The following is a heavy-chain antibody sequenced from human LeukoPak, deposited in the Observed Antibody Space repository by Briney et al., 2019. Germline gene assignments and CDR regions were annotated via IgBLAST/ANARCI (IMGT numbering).Heavy chain of an antibody. Sequence: GGSLRLSCAASGFTVSSNYTSWVRQAPGKGLEWVSVIYSGGSTYYADSVKGRFTISRDNSKNTLYLQMNSLRAEDTAVYYCASRDGYNYVRDYWGQGTLVTVSS. CDR1: GFTVSSNY. D-gene: IGHD5-24*01. J-gene: IGHJ4*02. CDR2: IYSGGST. V-gene: IGHV3-53*01. CDR3: ASRDGYNYVRDY.